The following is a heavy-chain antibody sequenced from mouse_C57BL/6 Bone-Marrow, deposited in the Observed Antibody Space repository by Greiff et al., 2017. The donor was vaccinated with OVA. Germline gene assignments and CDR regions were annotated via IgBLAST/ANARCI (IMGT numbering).Heavy chain of an antibody. CDR2: IWGGGGT. D-gene: IGHD2-1*01. CDR1: GFSLTSYG. Sequence: QVQLKESGPGLVAPSQSLSISCTVSGFSLTSYGVDWVRQPPGKGLEWLGVIWGGGGTNYNYAPMYSQSISNDNTKSHAFLKMNTLQTDDTAMYYCAKTNGNYYAMDDWGQGTSVTVSS. V-gene: IGHV2-9*01. J-gene: IGHJ4*01. CDR3: AKTNGNYYAMDD.